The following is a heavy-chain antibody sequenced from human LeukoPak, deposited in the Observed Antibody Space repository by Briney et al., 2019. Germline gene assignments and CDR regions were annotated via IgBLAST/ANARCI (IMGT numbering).Heavy chain of an antibody. D-gene: IGHD3-22*01. V-gene: IGHV3-30-3*01. CDR1: GFTFSSFP. CDR2: ISYDGSNK. Sequence: GSLRLSCAASGFTFSSFPIHWVRQAPGKGLEWVALISYDGSNKYYADSVKGRFTISRDNSKNTLYLQMNSLRAEDTAVYYCARDRDNSDSYAYYFDYWGQGTRVTVSS. CDR3: ARDRDNSDSYAYYFDY. J-gene: IGHJ4*02.